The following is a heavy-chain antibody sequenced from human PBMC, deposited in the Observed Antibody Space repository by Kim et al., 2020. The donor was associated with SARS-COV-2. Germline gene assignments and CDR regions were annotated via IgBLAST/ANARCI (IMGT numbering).Heavy chain of an antibody. CDR1: GFTFNNYW. CDR3: AREGYYGDYVRWYFDL. V-gene: IGHV3-74*01. CDR2: INSDGSST. D-gene: IGHD4-17*01. Sequence: GGSLRLSCTTSGFTFNNYWMHWVRQAPGKGLVWVSRINSDGSSTSYADSVKGRFTISRDNAKNTLYLHMNSLRAEDTAVYYCAREGYYGDYVRWYFDLWGRGTLVTVSS. J-gene: IGHJ2*01.